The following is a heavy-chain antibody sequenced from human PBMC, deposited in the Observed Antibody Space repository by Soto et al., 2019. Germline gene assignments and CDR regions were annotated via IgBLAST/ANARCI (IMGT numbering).Heavy chain of an antibody. CDR2: ISSSSSYI. CDR3: ARDLDEYGGNSDFDY. J-gene: IGHJ4*02. Sequence: GGSLRLSCAASGFTFSSYSMNWVRQAPGKGLEWVSSISSSSSYIYYADSVKGRFTISRDNAKNSLYLQMNSLRAEDTAVYYCARDLDEYGGNSDFDYWGQGTLVTVSS. V-gene: IGHV3-21*01. CDR1: GFTFSSYS. D-gene: IGHD2-21*02.